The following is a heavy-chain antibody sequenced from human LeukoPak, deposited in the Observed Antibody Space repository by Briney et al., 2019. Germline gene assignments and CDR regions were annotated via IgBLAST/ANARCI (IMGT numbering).Heavy chain of an antibody. CDR1: GGSISSYY. D-gene: IGHD6-19*01. Sequence: SETLSLTCTVSGGSISSYYWSWIRQPPGKGLEWIGYIYYSGSTNYNPSLKSRVTISVDTSKNQFSLKLSSVTAADTAVYYCAKIPAVAGSIPTSSFDYWGQGTLVTVSS. J-gene: IGHJ4*02. V-gene: IGHV4-59*08. CDR3: AKIPAVAGSIPTSSFDY. CDR2: IYYSGST.